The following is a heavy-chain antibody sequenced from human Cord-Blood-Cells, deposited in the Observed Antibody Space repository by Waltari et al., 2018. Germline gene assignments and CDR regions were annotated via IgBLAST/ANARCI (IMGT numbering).Heavy chain of an antibody. Sequence: QVQLVQSGAEVKKPGASVKVSCKASGYTFTSYDINWVRQATGQGLEWMGWRNPNSGNRGYAQKFQGRVTITRNTSISTAYMELSSLRSEDTAVYYCARVNYGSGSYYYYYYMDVWGKGTTVTVSS. V-gene: IGHV1-8*03. J-gene: IGHJ6*03. CDR2: RNPNSGNR. CDR1: GYTFTSYD. D-gene: IGHD3-10*01. CDR3: ARVNYGSGSYYYYYYMDV.